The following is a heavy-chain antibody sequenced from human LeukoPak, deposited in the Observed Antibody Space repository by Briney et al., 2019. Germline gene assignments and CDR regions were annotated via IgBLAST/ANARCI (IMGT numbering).Heavy chain of an antibody. V-gene: IGHV4-34*01. D-gene: IGHD3-10*01. CDR3: ARGRGEGRGIAMVRGVRAPSYNWFDP. CDR1: GGSFSGYY. J-gene: IGHJ5*02. CDR2: MNHGGST. Sequence: PSETLSLTCAVYGGSFSGYYWNWIRQPPGKGLEWIGEMNHGGSTNYNPSLKSRVTISVDTSKNQFSLKLSSVTAADTAVYYCARGRGEGRGIAMVRGVRAPSYNWFDPWGHGTQVTVSS.